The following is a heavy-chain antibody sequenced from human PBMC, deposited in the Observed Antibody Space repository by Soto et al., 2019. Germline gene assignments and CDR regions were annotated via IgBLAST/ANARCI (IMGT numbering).Heavy chain of an antibody. D-gene: IGHD3-22*01. J-gene: IGHJ4*01. CDR1: GFTFSSYA. CDR2: ISYDGSNK. Sequence: QLQLVESGGGVVQPGRSLRLSCAASGFTFSSYAMHWVRQAPGKGLEWVAVISYDGSNKYYADSVKGRFTMASDNSKNTQYLQMNILRAEDTAVYYCARDRSITMLVVVITNGFDYWGQGTLVTVSS. V-gene: IGHV3-30-3*01. CDR3: ARDRSITMLVVVITNGFDY.